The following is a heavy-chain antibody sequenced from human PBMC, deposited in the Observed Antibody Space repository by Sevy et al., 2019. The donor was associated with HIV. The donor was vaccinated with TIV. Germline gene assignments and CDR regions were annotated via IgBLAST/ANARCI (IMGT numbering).Heavy chain of an antibody. J-gene: IGHJ4*02. CDR2: ISYSGDT. V-gene: IGHV4-39*01. CDR3: ARHYGGSADF. CDR1: GGSISSDSYN. D-gene: IGHD2-15*01. Sequence: SETLSLTCTVFGGSISSDSYNWGWIRQPPGKGLEWIGSISYSGDTHYNPSVKSRLSMSVDTSKNQFSLNLASVTAADTAGYFCARHYGGSADFWGQGTLVTVSS.